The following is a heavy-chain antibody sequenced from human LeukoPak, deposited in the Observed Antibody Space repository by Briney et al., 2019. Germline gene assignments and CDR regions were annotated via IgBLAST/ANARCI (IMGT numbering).Heavy chain of an antibody. V-gene: IGHV4-4*08. J-gene: IGHJ4*02. CDR3: AREGILGGFIPYFDY. D-gene: IGHD3-16*02. CDR2: VFHSGST. CDR1: GGSISSYY. Sequence: SETLSLTCTVSGGSISSYYWSWLRQPPGKGLEWIGYVFHSGSTNYNPSLKSRVTISVDTSKNQFSLKLRSVTAADTTVYYCAREGILGGFIPYFDYWGQGTLVIVSS.